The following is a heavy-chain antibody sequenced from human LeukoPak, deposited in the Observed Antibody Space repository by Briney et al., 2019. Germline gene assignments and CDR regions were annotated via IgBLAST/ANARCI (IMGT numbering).Heavy chain of an antibody. V-gene: IGHV1-69*13. CDR3: AREIAFGSYSSLHAFDI. CDR2: IIPIFGTA. J-gene: IGHJ3*02. CDR1: GGTFSSYA. D-gene: IGHD1-26*01. Sequence: ASVKVSCKASGGTFSSYAISWVRQAPGQGLEWMGGIIPIFGTANYAQKFQGRVTITADESTSTAYMELSSLRSEDTAVYYCAREIAFGSYSSLHAFDIWGQGTMVTVSS.